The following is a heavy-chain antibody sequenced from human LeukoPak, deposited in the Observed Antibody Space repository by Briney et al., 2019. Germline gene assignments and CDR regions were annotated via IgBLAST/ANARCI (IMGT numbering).Heavy chain of an antibody. CDR2: IWYDGSNK. CDR3: ARGRLLFGPDY. J-gene: IGHJ4*02. CDR1: GFTFSLYG. Sequence: GGSLRLSCAASGFTFSLYGLHWVGQAPGKGLEWVAVIWYDGSNKYYVDSVKGRFTISRHNSKNTLYLQMTSLRAEDTAVYYCARGRLLFGPDYWGQGTLVTVSS. V-gene: IGHV3-30*19. D-gene: IGHD2-21*02.